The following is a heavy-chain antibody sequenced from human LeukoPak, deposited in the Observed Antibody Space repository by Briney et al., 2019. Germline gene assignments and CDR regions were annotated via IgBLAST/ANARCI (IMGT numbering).Heavy chain of an antibody. Sequence: GRSLRLSCAASGFTVGEYAMHWGRQAPGKGLEWVSGISWKSGSIGYADSVKGRFTISRDNAKNSLYLQMNSLRAEDTALYYCAKDFNPYRALGMDVWGQGTTVTVSS. CDR2: ISWKSGSI. D-gene: IGHD4-11*01. J-gene: IGHJ6*02. CDR3: AKDFNPYRALGMDV. V-gene: IGHV3-9*01. CDR1: GFTVGEYA.